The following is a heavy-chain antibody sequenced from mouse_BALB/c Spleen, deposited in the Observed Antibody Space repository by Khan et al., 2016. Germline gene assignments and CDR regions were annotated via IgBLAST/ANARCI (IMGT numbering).Heavy chain of an antibody. J-gene: IGHJ1*01. Sequence: VQLQQSGAELVKPGASVKLSCTASGFNIKDTYMHWVKQRPEQGLEWIGRIDPANGNTKYDPKFQGKATITADTSSNTAYLQLSSLTSEDTAAYYCANWDWYFDVWGAVTTVTVSS. CDR2: IDPANGNT. CDR3: ANWDWYFDV. V-gene: IGHV14-3*02. CDR1: GFNIKDTY. D-gene: IGHD4-1*01.